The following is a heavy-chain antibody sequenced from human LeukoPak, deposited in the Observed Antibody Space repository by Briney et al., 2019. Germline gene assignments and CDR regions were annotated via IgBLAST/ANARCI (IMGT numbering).Heavy chain of an antibody. CDR3: ARQFYCSGGSCYSQYFDY. Sequence: SETLSFTCTVSGGSISSSSYYWGWIRQPPGKGLEWIGSIYHSGSTYYNPSLKSRVTISVDTSKNQFSLKLSSVTAADTAVYYCARQFYCSGGSCYSQYFDYWGQGTLVTVSS. CDR2: IYHSGST. J-gene: IGHJ4*02. CDR1: GGSISSSSYY. V-gene: IGHV4-39*01. D-gene: IGHD2-15*01.